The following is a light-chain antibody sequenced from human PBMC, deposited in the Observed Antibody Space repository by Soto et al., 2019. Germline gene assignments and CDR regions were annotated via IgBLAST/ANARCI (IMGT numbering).Light chain of an antibody. J-gene: IGKJ4*01. CDR1: QSVSRSY. CDR3: QERSNWPRVT. V-gene: IGKV3D-20*02. Sequence: EIVLTQSPGTLSLSPGERATLSCRASQSVSRSYLAWYQQKPGQPPRLLIYGAATRASAVPDRFSGSGSGADFTLTISSLEPEDFAIYYCQERSNWPRVTFGGGTKVDIK. CDR2: GAA.